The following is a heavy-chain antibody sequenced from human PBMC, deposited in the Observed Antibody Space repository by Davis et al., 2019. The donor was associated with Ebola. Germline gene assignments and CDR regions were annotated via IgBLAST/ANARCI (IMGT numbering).Heavy chain of an antibody. V-gene: IGHV3-7*01. CDR1: GFTFSSYW. J-gene: IGHJ4*02. Sequence: GSSLKICCASSGFTFSSYWMSWVRPAPGKGLEWVANIKQDGSEKYDVDSVKGRFTISRDNAKNSLYPQMNRLRAEDTAAYYCARQSDYWGQGTLVTVSS. CDR3: ARQSDY. CDR2: IKQDGSEK.